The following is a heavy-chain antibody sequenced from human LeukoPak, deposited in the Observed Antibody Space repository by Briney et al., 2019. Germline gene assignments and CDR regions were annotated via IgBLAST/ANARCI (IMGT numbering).Heavy chain of an antibody. D-gene: IGHD1-26*01. Sequence: GGSLRLSCAASGFTFSSYATSWVRQAPGKGLEWVSAISGSGGSTYYADSVKGRFTISRDNSKNTLYLQMNSLRAEDTAVYYCAKDSISGGYREINWFDPWGQGTLVTVSS. CDR2: ISGSGGST. CDR1: GFTFSSYA. V-gene: IGHV3-23*01. J-gene: IGHJ5*02. CDR3: AKDSISGGYREINWFDP.